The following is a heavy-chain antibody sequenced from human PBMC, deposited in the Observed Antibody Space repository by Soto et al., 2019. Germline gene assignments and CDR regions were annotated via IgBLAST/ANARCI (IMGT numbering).Heavy chain of an antibody. D-gene: IGHD1-26*01. CDR1: GGTFSSYA. CDR3: ASRWDDQPYDYGMDV. Sequence: QVQLVQSGAEVKKPGSSVKVSCKASGGTFSSYAISWVRQAPGQGLEWMGGIIPIFGTANYAQKFQGRVTITADKSTITAYRERSSVRSEDKAVYYCASRWDDQPYDYGMDVWGQGTTVTVSS. CDR2: IIPIFGTA. V-gene: IGHV1-69*06. J-gene: IGHJ6*02.